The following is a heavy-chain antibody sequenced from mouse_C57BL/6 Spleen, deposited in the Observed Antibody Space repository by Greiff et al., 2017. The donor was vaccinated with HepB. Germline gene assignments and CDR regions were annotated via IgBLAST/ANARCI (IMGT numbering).Heavy chain of an antibody. V-gene: IGHV1-19*01. Sequence: EVQLQQSGPVLVKPGASVKMSCKASGYTFTDYYMNWVKQSHGKSLEWIGVINPYNGGTSYNQKFKGKATLTVDKSSSTAYMELNSLTSEDSAVYYCARRGVPLYGSSHFDYWGQGTTLTVSS. CDR3: ARRGVPLYGSSHFDY. CDR1: GYTFTDYY. CDR2: INPYNGGT. D-gene: IGHD1-1*01. J-gene: IGHJ2*01.